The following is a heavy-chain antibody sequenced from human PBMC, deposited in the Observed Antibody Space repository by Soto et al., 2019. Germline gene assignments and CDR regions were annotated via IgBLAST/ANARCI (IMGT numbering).Heavy chain of an antibody. CDR1: GFTFSDYY. D-gene: IGHD2-15*01. V-gene: IGHV3-11*01. CDR3: ARVDREGEHIVMVVAATSAFDI. J-gene: IGHJ3*02. CDR2: ISSSGSTI. Sequence: GGSLRLSCAASGFTFSDYYMSWIRQAPGKGLEWVSYISSSGSTIYYGDSVKGRFTISRDNANNSLYLQMNSLRAEDTAVYYCARVDREGEHIVMVVAATSAFDIWGQGTMVTVSS.